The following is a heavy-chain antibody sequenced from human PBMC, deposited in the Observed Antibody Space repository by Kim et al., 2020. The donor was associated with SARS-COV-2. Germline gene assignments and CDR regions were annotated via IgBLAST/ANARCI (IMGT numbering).Heavy chain of an antibody. J-gene: IGHJ6*02. D-gene: IGHD2-15*01. CDR3: ARRGGLNTAYGMDV. CDR2: INSDGRAT. CDR1: GFTFSSYW. V-gene: IGHV3-74*01. Sequence: GGSLRLSCGASGFTFSSYWMHWVRKAPGKGLVWLSRINSDGRATSYAGSVKGRFTISRDNAENTLYLQMNSLRAEDTAVYYCARRGGLNTAYGMDVWGQGTTVTVSS.